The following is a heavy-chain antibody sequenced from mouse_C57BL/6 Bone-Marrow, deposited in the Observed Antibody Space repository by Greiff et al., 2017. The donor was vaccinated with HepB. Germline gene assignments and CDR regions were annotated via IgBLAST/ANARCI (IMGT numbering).Heavy chain of an antibody. D-gene: IGHD2-4*01. CDR3: ARKIYYDYDGAY. CDR2: IDPSDSHT. Sequence: QQSCKASGYTFTSYWMQWVKQRPGQGLEWIGEIDPSDSHTNYNQKFKGKATLTVDTSSSTAYMQLSSLTSEDSAVYYCARKIYYDYDGAYWGRGTRVTVSA. V-gene: IGHV1-50*01. J-gene: IGHJ3*01. CDR1: GYTFTSYW.